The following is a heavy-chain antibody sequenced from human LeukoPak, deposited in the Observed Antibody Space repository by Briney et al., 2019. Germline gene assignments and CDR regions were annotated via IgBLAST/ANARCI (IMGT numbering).Heavy chain of an antibody. D-gene: IGHD4-11*01. CDR3: ARDMTTVTSYWFDP. Sequence: GGSLRLSCAASGFTFSDYYMSWIRQAPGKGLEGVSYISSSGSTIYYADSVKGRFTISRDNAKNSLYLQMNSLRAEDTAVYYCARDMTTVTSYWFDPWGQGTLVTVSS. CDR1: GFTFSDYY. J-gene: IGHJ5*02. CDR2: ISSSGSTI. V-gene: IGHV3-11*01.